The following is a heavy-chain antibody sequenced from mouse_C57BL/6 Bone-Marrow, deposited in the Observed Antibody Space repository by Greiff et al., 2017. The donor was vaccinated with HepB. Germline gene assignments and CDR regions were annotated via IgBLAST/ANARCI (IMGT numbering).Heavy chain of an antibody. CDR1: GFTFSDFY. CDR2: SRNKANDYTT. J-gene: IGHJ2*01. Sequence: EVKLMESGGGLVQSGRSLRLSCATSGFTFSDFYMEWVRQAPGKGLEWIAASRNKANDYTTEYSASVKGRFIVSRDTSQSILYLQMNALRAEDTAIYYCARDEEDGSSYDWGQGTTLTVSS. V-gene: IGHV7-1*01. CDR3: ARDEEDGSSYD. D-gene: IGHD1-1*01.